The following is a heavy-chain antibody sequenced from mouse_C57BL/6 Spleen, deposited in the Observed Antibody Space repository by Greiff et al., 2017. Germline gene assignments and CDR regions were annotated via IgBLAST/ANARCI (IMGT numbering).Heavy chain of an antibody. CDR1: GYTFTSYW. CDR3: ARWDYGSSSWYFDV. Sequence: VQLQQPGAELVKPGASVKMSCKASGYTFTSYWITWVKQRPGQGLEWIGDIYPGSGSTNYNEKFKSKATLTVDTSSSTAYMQLSSLTSEDSAVYYCARWDYGSSSWYFDVWGTGTTVTVSS. D-gene: IGHD1-1*01. CDR2: IYPGSGST. J-gene: IGHJ1*03. V-gene: IGHV1-55*01.